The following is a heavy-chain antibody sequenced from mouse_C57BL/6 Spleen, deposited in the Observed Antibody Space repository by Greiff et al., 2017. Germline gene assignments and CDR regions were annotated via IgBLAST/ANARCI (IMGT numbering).Heavy chain of an antibody. CDR3: ASSTVVAPGFAY. CDR1: GYTFTSYW. V-gene: IGHV1-53*01. J-gene: IGHJ3*01. CDR2: INPSNGGT. Sequence: QVQLQPPGTELVKPGASVKLSCKASGYTFTSYWMHWVKQRPGQGLEWIGNINPSNGGTNYNEKFKSKATLTVDKSSSTAYMQLSSLTSEDSAVYYCASSTVVAPGFAYWGQGTLVTVSA. D-gene: IGHD1-1*01.